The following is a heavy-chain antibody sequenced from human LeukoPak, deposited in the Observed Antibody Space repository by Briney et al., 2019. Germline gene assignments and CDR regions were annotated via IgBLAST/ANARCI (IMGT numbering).Heavy chain of an antibody. D-gene: IGHD5-24*01. J-gene: IGHJ4*02. CDR1: GGTFSSYA. CDR2: IIPIFGTA. CDR3: ARVELRDGYNPLPFDD. Sequence: VASVKVSCKASGGTFSSYAISWVRQAPGQGLERMGRIIPIFGTANYAQKFQGRVTITADKSTSTAYMELARLRSEDTAVYYCARVELRDGYNPLPFDDWGQGTLVTVSS. V-gene: IGHV1-69*06.